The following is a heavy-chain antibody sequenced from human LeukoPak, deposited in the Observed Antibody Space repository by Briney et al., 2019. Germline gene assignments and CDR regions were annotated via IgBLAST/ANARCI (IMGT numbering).Heavy chain of an antibody. CDR3: ARDVLAGTFDY. Sequence: GGSLRLSCAASGFTFSSYWMNWVGQAPGKGLKWVANINQDGTEKYYVDSVRGRFTISRDNAKNSLYLQMNSLRAEDTAVYYCARDVLAGTFDYWGQGTLVTVSS. J-gene: IGHJ4*02. D-gene: IGHD6-19*01. CDR2: INQDGTEK. CDR1: GFTFSSYW. V-gene: IGHV3-7*01.